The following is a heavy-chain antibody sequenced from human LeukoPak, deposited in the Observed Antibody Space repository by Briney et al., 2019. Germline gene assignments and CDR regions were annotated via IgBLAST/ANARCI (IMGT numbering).Heavy chain of an antibody. D-gene: IGHD6-19*01. J-gene: IGHJ4*02. CDR1: GYTFTSYY. CDR2: INPSGGST. Sequence: ASVKVSCKXSGYTFTSYYMHWVRQAPGQGLEWMGIINPSGGSTSYAQKFQGRVTMTRDTSTSTVYMELSSLRSEDTAVYYCARDREQWLALDYWGQGTLVTVSS. V-gene: IGHV1-46*01. CDR3: ARDREQWLALDY.